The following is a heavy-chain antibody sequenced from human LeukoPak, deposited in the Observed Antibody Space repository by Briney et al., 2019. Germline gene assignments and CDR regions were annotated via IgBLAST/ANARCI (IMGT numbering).Heavy chain of an antibody. Sequence: GGSLRLSCAASGFIFSSYWMSWVRQAPGKGLEWVANIKQDGSEKYYVDSVKGRFTLSRDNAKNSLYLQMNSLRAEDTAVYYCASHYGSGRSGVYWGQGTLVTVSS. CDR3: ASHYGSGRSGVY. D-gene: IGHD3-10*01. V-gene: IGHV3-7*01. CDR2: IKQDGSEK. J-gene: IGHJ4*02. CDR1: GFIFSSYW.